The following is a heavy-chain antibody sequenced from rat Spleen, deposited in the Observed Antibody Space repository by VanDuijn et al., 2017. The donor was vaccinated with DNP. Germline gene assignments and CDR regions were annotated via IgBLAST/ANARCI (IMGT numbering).Heavy chain of an antibody. J-gene: IGHJ2*01. Sequence: EVQLVESGGDLVQPGRSLKLSCAASGFTFSDHYMAWVRQAPAKGLEWVAYIGSPAYAPYYADSVKGRFTISRDNAKSTLYLQMNTLRSEDMATYYCVRWNSGHFDYWGQGVMVTVSS. V-gene: IGHV5-22*01. CDR2: IGSPAYAP. CDR3: VRWNSGHFDY. CDR1: GFTFSDHY. D-gene: IGHD4-3*01.